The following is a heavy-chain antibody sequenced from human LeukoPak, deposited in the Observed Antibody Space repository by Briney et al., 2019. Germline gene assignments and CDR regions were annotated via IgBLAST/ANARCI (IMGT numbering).Heavy chain of an antibody. V-gene: IGHV4-4*02. CDR3: ARGRAGRWLQSEHLDY. Sequence: PSGTLSLTCAVSGGSISSSNWWSWVRQPPGKGLEWIGYIYYSGSTNYNPSLKSRVTISVDTSKNQFSLKLSSVTAADTAVYYCARGRAGRWLQSEHLDYWGQGTLVTVSS. CDR2: IYYSGST. D-gene: IGHD5-24*01. CDR1: GGSISSSNW. J-gene: IGHJ4*02.